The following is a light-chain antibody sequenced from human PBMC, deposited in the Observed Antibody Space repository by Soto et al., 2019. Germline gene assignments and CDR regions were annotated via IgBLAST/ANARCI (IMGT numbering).Light chain of an antibody. Sequence: EIVMTQSPATLSLSPGERATLSCRASQSVGSSLAWFQQKPGQAPRLLFYGASTRATGIPARFTGSGSGTEFTLTISSLQSEDFAVYFCFKYNDWPRTFGHAPKV. CDR3: FKYNDWPRT. V-gene: IGKV3D-15*01. CDR2: GAS. J-gene: IGKJ1*01. CDR1: QSVGSS.